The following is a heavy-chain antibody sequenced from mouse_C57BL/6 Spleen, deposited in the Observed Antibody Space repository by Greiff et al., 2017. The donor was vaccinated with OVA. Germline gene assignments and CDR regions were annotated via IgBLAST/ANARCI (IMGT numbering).Heavy chain of an antibody. Sequence: EVKLQESGPGLVKPSQSLSLTCSVTGYSITSGYYWNWIRQFPGNKLEWMGYISYDGSNNYNPSLKNRISITRDTSKNQFFLKLNSVTTEDTATYYCARAGTGAFAYWGQGTLVTVSA. CDR1: GYSITSGYY. D-gene: IGHD4-1*01. CDR2: ISYDGSN. CDR3: ARAGTGAFAY. J-gene: IGHJ3*01. V-gene: IGHV3-6*01.